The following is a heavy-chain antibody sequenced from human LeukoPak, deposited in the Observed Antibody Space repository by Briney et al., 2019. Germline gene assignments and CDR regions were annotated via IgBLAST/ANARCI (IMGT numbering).Heavy chain of an antibody. V-gene: IGHV1-69*13. CDR3: ALIFYYDSSGCWTGDY. Sequence: SVKVSCKASGGTFSSYAISWVRQAPGQGLEWMGGIIPIFGTANYAQKFQGRVTITADESTSTAYMELSSLRSEDTAVYYCALIFYYDSSGCWTGDYWGQGTLVTASS. CDR2: IIPIFGTA. D-gene: IGHD3-22*01. CDR1: GGTFSSYA. J-gene: IGHJ4*02.